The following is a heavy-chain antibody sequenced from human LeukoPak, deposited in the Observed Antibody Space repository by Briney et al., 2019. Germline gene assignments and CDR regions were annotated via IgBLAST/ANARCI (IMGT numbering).Heavy chain of an antibody. J-gene: IGHJ4*02. V-gene: IGHV4-61*02. CDR1: GDSISSGDYY. CDR2: ISSSGST. CDR3: ATGTGYCSSTSCYRSFTGDY. D-gene: IGHD2-2*02. Sequence: PSQTLSLTCTVSGDSISSGDYYWSWIRQPAGKGLEWIGRISSSGSTNYNPSLKSRVTISVDTSKNQFSLKLSSVTAADTAVYYCATGTGYCSSTSCYRSFTGDYWGQGTLVTVSS.